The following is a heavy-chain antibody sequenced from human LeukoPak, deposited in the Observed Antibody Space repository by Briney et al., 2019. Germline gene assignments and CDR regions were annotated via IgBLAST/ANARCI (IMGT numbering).Heavy chain of an antibody. CDR3: AREYYYGSGSYGMDV. CDR2: ISAYNSNT. Sequence: GASVTVSCKASGYTFTSYGISWVRQAPGQGLEWMGWISAYNSNTNYEQKVQGRVTMTTDTSTSTAYMELRSLRSDDTAMYYCAREYYYGSGSYGMDVWGKGTTVTVSS. V-gene: IGHV1-18*04. D-gene: IGHD3-10*01. J-gene: IGHJ6*04. CDR1: GYTFTSYG.